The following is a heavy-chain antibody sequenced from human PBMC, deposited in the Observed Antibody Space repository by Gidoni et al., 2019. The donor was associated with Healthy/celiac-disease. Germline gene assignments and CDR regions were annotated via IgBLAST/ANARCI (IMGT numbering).Heavy chain of an antibody. CDR1: GFTFSSFA. D-gene: IGHD2-21*02. J-gene: IGHJ4*02. V-gene: IGHV3-23*01. Sequence: EVQLLESGGGLVQPGGSLRLSCAASGFTFSSFAMSWVRQAPGKGLEWVAAISGSGGSTYYADSVKGRFTISRDNSKNKLYLQRNSLRAEDKAVYYCAKVRHIVVVTAFFDYWGQGTLVTVSS. CDR3: AKVRHIVVVTAFFDY. CDR2: ISGSGGST.